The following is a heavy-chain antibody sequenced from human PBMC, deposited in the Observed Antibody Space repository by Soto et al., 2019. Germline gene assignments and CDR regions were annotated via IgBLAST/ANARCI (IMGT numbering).Heavy chain of an antibody. CDR1: GDSFTTDW. CDR2: IYPGDSRT. Sequence: PGESLKISCKTSGDSFTTDWIGWVRQMPGKGLEWMGVIYPGDSRTRYSPPFQGQVTISADKSISTAYLQWSSLKASDTAMYYCARDAGSRNFASNWFDPWGQGTLVTVSS. V-gene: IGHV5-51*01. D-gene: IGHD1-7*01. CDR3: ARDAGSRNFASNWFDP. J-gene: IGHJ5*02.